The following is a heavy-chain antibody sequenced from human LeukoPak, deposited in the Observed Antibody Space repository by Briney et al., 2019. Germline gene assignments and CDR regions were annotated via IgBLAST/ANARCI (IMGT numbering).Heavy chain of an antibody. CDR3: AKGVLGNRPDIVVVPAAIPSFDY. J-gene: IGHJ4*02. Sequence: PGGSLRLSCAAPGFTFSSYAMSWVRQAPGKGLEWVSAISGSGGSTYYADSVKGRFTISRDNSKNTLYLQMNSLRAEDTAVYYCAKGVLGNRPDIVVVPAAIPSFDYWGQGTLVTVSS. CDR1: GFTFSSYA. CDR2: ISGSGGST. V-gene: IGHV3-23*01. D-gene: IGHD2-2*02.